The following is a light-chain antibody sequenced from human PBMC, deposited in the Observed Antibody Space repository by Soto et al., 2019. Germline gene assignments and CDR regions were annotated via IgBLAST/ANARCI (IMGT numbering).Light chain of an antibody. CDR2: AAS. V-gene: IGKV3-15*01. CDR1: QNIGNS. CDR3: LQYKNWPWT. J-gene: IGKJ1*01. Sequence: EIVMTQSPATLSVSPGERATLSCRASQNIGNSLVWYQQKPGQPPRLLIYAASTRATGIPVRFSGGGSGTEFTLTISSLQSEDSAIFYCLQYKNWPWTFGQGTKVQIK.